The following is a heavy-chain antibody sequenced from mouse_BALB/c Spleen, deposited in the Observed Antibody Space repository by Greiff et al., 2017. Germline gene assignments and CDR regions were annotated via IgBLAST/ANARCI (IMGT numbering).Heavy chain of an antibody. D-gene: IGHD1-1*01. J-gene: IGHJ4*01. CDR2: IDPANGNT. V-gene: IGHV14-3*02. CDR1: GFNIKDTY. Sequence: EVQLQQSGAELVKPGASVKLSCTASGFNIKDTYMHWVKQRPEQGLEWIGRIDPANGNTKYDPKFQGKATITADTSSNTAYLQLSSLTSEDTAVYYGAREDGSSYLYAMDYWGQGTSVTVSS. CDR3: AREDGSSYLYAMDY.